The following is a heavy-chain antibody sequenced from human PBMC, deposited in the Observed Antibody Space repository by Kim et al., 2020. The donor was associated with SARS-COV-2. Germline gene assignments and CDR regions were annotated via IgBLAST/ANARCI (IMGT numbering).Heavy chain of an antibody. CDR1: AFTLSTYA. CDR3: AKDNRRAYGSGLVFDI. D-gene: IGHD6-19*01. CDR2: IYRGGSRT. J-gene: IGHJ3*02. Sequence: GGSLRLSCTASAFTLSTYAMSWVRQAPGKGLEWVSDIYRGGSRTDYVDSVKGRFTISRDNSKNTLFLQMNSLRAEDTAVYYCAKDNRRAYGSGLVFDIWGQGTMAPVSS. V-gene: IGHV3-23*03.